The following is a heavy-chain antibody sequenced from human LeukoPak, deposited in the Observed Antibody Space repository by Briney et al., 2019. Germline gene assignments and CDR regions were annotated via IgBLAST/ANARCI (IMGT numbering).Heavy chain of an antibody. CDR1: GYTFTGYY. D-gene: IGHD1-26*01. V-gene: IGHV1-2*02. CDR3: AREQYSGSYLFDY. J-gene: IGHJ4*02. CDR2: INPNSGGT. Sequence: ASVKVSCKASGYTFTGYYMHWVRQAPGQGLEWMGWINPNSGGTNYAQKFQGRVTMTRVTSISTAYMELSRLRSDDTAVYYCAREQYSGSYLFDYWGQGTLVTVSS.